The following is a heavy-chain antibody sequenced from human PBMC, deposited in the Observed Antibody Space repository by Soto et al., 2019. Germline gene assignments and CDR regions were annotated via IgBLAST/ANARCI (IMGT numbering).Heavy chain of an antibody. CDR1: GFTFSSYA. D-gene: IGHD5-12*01. CDR2: ISYDGSNK. V-gene: IGHV3-30-3*01. Sequence: GGSLRLSCAASGFTFSSYAMHWVRQAPGKGLEWVAVISYDGSNKYYADSVKGRFTISRDNSKNTLYLQMNSLRAEDTAVYYCARDQDGYNYDYWGQGTLVTVSS. J-gene: IGHJ4*02. CDR3: ARDQDGYNYDY.